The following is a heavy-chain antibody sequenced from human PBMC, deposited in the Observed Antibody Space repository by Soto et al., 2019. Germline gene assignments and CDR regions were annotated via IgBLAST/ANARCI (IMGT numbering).Heavy chain of an antibody. Sequence: AGGSLRTSSAASGVHFTSYSMNWVRPAPGKGLEWVSSISSSSSYIYYADSVKGRFTISRDNAKNSLYLQMNSLRAEDTAVYYCARDFALGTVVVPAAPTNDYWGQGTLVTVSS. CDR2: ISSSSSYI. J-gene: IGHJ4*02. CDR3: ARDFALGTVVVPAAPTNDY. D-gene: IGHD2-2*01. CDR1: GVHFTSYS. V-gene: IGHV3-21*01.